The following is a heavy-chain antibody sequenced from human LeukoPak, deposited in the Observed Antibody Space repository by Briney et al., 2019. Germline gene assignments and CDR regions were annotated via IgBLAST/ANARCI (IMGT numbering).Heavy chain of an antibody. Sequence: GSLRLSCAASGFTFSSYSMNWVRQAPGKGLEWVSSISSSSSYIYYADSVKGRFTISRDNAKNSLYLQMNSLRAEDTAVYYCARDRRAGAADAFDIWGQGTMVTVSS. D-gene: IGHD1-26*01. V-gene: IGHV3-21*01. CDR3: ARDRRAGAADAFDI. CDR1: GFTFSSYS. CDR2: ISSSSSYI. J-gene: IGHJ3*02.